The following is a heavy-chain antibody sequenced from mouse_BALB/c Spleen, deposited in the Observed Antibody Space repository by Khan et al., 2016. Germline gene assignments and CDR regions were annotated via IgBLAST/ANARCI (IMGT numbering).Heavy chain of an antibody. J-gene: IGHJ1*01. V-gene: IGHV3-8*02. CDR3: ARSGNWYSVV. CDR1: GDPITSGY. CDR2: ISYSGST. Sequence: EVQLQESGPSLVKPSQTLSLTCSVTGDPITSGYWNWIRKFPGNKLEYMGYISYSGSTNYNPSLKSRISLTRDPSKNQYYLQLNSVTTEDTATNYCARSGNWYSVVWGAGTTVTVAS. D-gene: IGHD2-14*01.